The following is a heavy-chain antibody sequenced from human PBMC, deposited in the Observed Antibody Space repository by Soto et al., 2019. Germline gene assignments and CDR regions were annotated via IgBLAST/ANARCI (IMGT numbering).Heavy chain of an antibody. J-gene: IGHJ4*02. CDR2: INHSGST. CDR3: ARDSFYDSSFDY. D-gene: IGHD3-22*01. Sequence: PSETLSLTCAVYGGSFSGYYWSWIPQPPGKGLEWIGEINHSGSTNYNPSLKSRVTISVDTSKNQFSLKLSSVTAADTAVYYCARDSFYDSSFDYWGQGTLVTVSS. V-gene: IGHV4-34*01. CDR1: GGSFSGYY.